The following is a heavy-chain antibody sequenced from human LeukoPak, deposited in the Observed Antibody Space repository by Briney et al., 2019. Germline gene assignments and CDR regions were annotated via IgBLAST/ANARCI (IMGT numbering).Heavy chain of an antibody. D-gene: IGHD4-11*01. CDR2: IWNDGSSQ. V-gene: IGHV3-33*06. CDR3: AKDAERGFDYSNSLDK. J-gene: IGHJ4*02. CDR1: GFTFSSYA. Sequence: GRSLRLSCAASGFTFSSYAMHWVRQAPGKGLEWVAVIWNDGSSQYYADSVKGRFTVSRDNSQNTLFLQMNNLRPEDTAVYCAKDAERGFDYSNSLDKWGQGTLVTVSS.